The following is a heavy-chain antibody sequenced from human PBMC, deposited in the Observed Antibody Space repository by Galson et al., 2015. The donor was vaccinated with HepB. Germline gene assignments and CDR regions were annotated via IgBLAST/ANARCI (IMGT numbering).Heavy chain of an antibody. J-gene: IGHJ2*01. CDR3: ASESPPDIAVAAYLYFDL. V-gene: IGHV3-30*04. D-gene: IGHD6-19*01. CDR1: GFTFSSYA. CDR2: ISYDGSNK. Sequence: SLRLSCAASGFTFSSYAMHWVRQAPGKGLEWVAVISYDGSNKYYADSVKGRFTISRDNSKNTLYLQMNSLRAEDTAVYYCASESPPDIAVAAYLYFDLWGRGTQVTVSS.